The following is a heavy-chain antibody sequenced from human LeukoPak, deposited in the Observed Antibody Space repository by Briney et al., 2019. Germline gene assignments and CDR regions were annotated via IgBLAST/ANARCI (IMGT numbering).Heavy chain of an antibody. Sequence: SVKVSCKASGYTFTSYDINWVRQATGQGLEWMGWMNPNSGNTGYAQKFQGRVTITRNTSISTAYMELSSLRSEDPAVYYCARVQIAGPRWFDPWGQGTLGTVSS. D-gene: IGHD2-21*01. CDR2: MNPNSGNT. J-gene: IGHJ5*02. V-gene: IGHV1-8*03. CDR1: GYTFTSYD. CDR3: ARVQIAGPRWFDP.